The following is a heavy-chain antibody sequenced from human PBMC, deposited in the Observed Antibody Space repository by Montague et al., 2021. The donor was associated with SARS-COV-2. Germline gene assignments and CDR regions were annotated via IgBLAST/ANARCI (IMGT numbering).Heavy chain of an antibody. CDR2: IYYSGST. J-gene: IGHJ4*02. D-gene: IGHD3-22*01. CDR1: GGSIITGSNTY. V-gene: IGHV4-61*10. CDR3: ARGQDGYSHRSALFDY. Sequence: SETLSLTCAVSGGSIITGSNTYWGWIREYAGKGLAWIGHIYYSGSTIYNPSLKSRVTISVDTSKNQFSLKLTSVTAADTAVYYCARGQDGYSHRSALFDYWGQGTLVTVSS.